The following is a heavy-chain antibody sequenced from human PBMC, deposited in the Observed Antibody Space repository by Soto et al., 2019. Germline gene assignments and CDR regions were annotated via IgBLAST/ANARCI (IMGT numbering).Heavy chain of an antibody. Sequence: SETLSLTCTVSGGSISSGGYYWSWIRQHPGKGLEWIGYIYYSGSTYYNPSLKSRVTISVDTSKNQFSLKLSSVTAADTAVYYCAREKGSFGGVIRGVYYFDYWGQGTLVTVSS. CDR2: IYYSGST. J-gene: IGHJ4*02. D-gene: IGHD3-16*02. V-gene: IGHV4-31*03. CDR3: AREKGSFGGVIRGVYYFDY. CDR1: GGSISSGGYY.